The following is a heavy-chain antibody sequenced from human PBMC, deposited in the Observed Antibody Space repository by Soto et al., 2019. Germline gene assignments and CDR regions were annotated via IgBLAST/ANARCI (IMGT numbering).Heavy chain of an antibody. V-gene: IGHV4-39*01. J-gene: IGHJ4*02. CDR1: GGSISSSSYY. D-gene: IGHD6-6*01. CDR3: ARQIAARPIDY. CDR2: IYYSGST. Sequence: SETLSLTCTVSGGSISSSSYYWGWIRQPPGKGLEWIGSIYYSGSTYYNPSLKSRVTISVDTSKNQFSLKLSSVTAADTAVYYCARQIAARPIDYWGQGTLVTVSS.